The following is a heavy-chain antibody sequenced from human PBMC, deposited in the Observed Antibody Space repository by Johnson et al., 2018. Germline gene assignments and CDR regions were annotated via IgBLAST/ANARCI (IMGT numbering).Heavy chain of an antibody. J-gene: IGHJ4*02. Sequence: VQLVESGGGLVQPGGSLRLSCAASGFTFSNYAMSWVRQTPGKGLEWVSAISSSGGSTHDADSVKGRFTISRDNSKNTLYLQMNGLRAEDPAFYYCAKGGLGSGFYYDSSGPTYRGQGTLVIVSS. CDR2: ISSSGGST. V-gene: IGHV3-23*04. D-gene: IGHD3-22*01. CDR3: AKGGLGSGFYYDSSGPTY. CDR1: GFTFSNYA.